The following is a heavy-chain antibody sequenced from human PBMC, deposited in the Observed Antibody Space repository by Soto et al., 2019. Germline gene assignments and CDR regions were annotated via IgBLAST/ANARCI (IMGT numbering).Heavy chain of an antibody. CDR2: ISYDGSNK. CDR1: GFTFSSYG. J-gene: IGHJ6*03. D-gene: IGHD2-15*01. CDR3: AKEEGYCSGGSCYSSDYYMDV. Sequence: SLRLSCAASGFTFSSYGMHWVRQAPGKGLEWVAVISYDGSNKYYADSVKGRFTISRDNSKNTLYLQMNSLRAEDTAVYYCAKEEGYCSGGSCYSSDYYMDVWGKGTTVTVSS. V-gene: IGHV3-30*18.